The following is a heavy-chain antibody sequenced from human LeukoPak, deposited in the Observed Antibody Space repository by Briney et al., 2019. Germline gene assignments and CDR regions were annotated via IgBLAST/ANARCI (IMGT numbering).Heavy chain of an antibody. CDR2: ITSRSTT. CDR3: AKDGNWARFED. CDR1: GFIFNHYG. V-gene: IGHV3-23*01. J-gene: IGHJ4*02. Sequence: PGGSLRLSCAASGFIFNHYGMNWVRQAPGKGLEWVSGITSRSTTYYADSVKGRFTISRDNSKNMVWLQINSPTAEDTATYYCAKDGNWARFEDWGQGTLVTVSS. D-gene: IGHD7-27*01.